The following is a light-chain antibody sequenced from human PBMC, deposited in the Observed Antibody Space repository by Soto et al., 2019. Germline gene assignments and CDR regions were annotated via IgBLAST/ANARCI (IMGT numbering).Light chain of an antibody. CDR1: SSDVGGYNY. J-gene: IGLJ2*01. Sequence: QSALTQPASVSGSPGQSITISCTGTSSDVGGYNYVSWYQQHPGKAPKLMIYDVSNRPSGVSNCFSRSKSANTASLTISGLQAEDDADYYCSSYTSSSTNVVFGGGTKLTVL. CDR3: SSYTSSSTNVV. CDR2: DVS. V-gene: IGLV2-14*01.